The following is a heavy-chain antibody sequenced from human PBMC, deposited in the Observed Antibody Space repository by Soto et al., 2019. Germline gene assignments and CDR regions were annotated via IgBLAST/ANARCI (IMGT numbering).Heavy chain of an antibody. Sequence: GESLKISCNDSGYSFTIYWIGWVRQMPGKGLEWIGIIYPYDSDTRYSPSFQGRVTISADKSISTAYLHWSSLQASDTALYYCATYDGANYNDAFDVWGQGTMVTVSS. D-gene: IGHD1-7*01. V-gene: IGHV5-51*01. J-gene: IGHJ3*01. CDR1: GYSFTIYW. CDR2: IYPYDSDT. CDR3: ATYDGANYNDAFDV.